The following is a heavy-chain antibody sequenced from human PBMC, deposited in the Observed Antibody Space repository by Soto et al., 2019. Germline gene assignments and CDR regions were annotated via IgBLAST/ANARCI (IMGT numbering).Heavy chain of an antibody. Sequence: SETLSLTCAVYGGSFSGYYLSWIRQPPGKGLEWIGEINHSGGTNYNPSLKSRVTISVDTSKNQFSLKLSSVTAADTAVYYCARLYSSRHYYYYYMDVWGKGTTVTVSS. CDR2: INHSGGT. V-gene: IGHV4-34*01. CDR1: GGSFSGYY. CDR3: ARLYSSRHYYYYYMDV. J-gene: IGHJ6*03. D-gene: IGHD6-13*01.